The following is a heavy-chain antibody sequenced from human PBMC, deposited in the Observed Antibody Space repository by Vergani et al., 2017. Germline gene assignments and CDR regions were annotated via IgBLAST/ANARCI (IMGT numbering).Heavy chain of an antibody. V-gene: IGHV1-18*01. Sequence: QVQLVQSGAEVKTPGASVKVSCKASGYTFTSYGISWVRQAPGQGLEWMGWISAYNGNTNYAQKLQGRVTMTTDTSTSTAYMELGSLRADDTAVYYCARYSSSWYHYYYYMDVWGKGTTVTVSS. D-gene: IGHD6-13*01. J-gene: IGHJ6*03. CDR3: ARYSSSWYHYYYYMDV. CDR2: ISAYNGNT. CDR1: GYTFTSYG.